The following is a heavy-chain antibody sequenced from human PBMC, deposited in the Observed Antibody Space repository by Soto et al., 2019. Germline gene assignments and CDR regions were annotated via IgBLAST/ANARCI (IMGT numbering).Heavy chain of an antibody. CDR2: IYHTGIT. Sequence: PSETLSLTCAVSGDSISSSRWWNWVRQPPGKGLEWIGEIYHTGITNYNPSLKSRVTISVDKSKNQFSLKLNSMTAADTAVYYCARDGRGLQWDLNDWGQGTVVPSPQ. CDR1: GDSISSSRW. J-gene: IGHJ4*02. V-gene: IGHV4-4*02. D-gene: IGHD1-26*01. CDR3: ARDGRGLQWDLND.